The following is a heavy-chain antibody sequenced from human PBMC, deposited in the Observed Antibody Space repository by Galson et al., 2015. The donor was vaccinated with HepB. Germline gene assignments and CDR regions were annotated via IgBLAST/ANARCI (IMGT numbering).Heavy chain of an antibody. D-gene: IGHD3-3*01. J-gene: IGHJ6*02. CDR3: ARSRNFWSGSDGMDV. V-gene: IGHV4-59*01. Sequence: ETLSLTCAVSGGSISTYYWSWIRQPPGKGLEWIGYIYYSGSTNYNPSLKSRVTISVDTSKKQFSLKLGSVTAADTAVYYCARSRNFWSGSDGMDVWGQGTTVSVSS. CDR2: IYYSGST. CDR1: GGSISTYY.